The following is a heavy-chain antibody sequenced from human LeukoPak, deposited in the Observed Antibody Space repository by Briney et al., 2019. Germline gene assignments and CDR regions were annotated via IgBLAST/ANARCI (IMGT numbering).Heavy chain of an antibody. Sequence: SETLSLTCTVSGGPISSSSYYWGWIRQPPGKGLEWIGSIYYSGSTYYNPSLKSRVTMSVDTSKNQFSLKLSSVTAADTAVYYCARDHGYSNYPPDAFDIWGQGTMVTVSS. J-gene: IGHJ3*02. V-gene: IGHV4-39*07. CDR3: ARDHGYSNYPPDAFDI. CDR1: GGPISSSSYY. D-gene: IGHD4-11*01. CDR2: IYYSGST.